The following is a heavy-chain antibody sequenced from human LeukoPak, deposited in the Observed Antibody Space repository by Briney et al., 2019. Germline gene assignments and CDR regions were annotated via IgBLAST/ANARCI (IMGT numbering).Heavy chain of an antibody. Sequence: PSETLSLTCSVSGASTTSYYWNWIRQAPGKGLEWIGYIYSDGTTSYSPSLRSRVTISIDTSRNQFSLKLSSVTAADAAVYYCARDTPSYDTSGYYYFDYWGQGALVTVSS. CDR2: IYSDGTT. D-gene: IGHD3-22*01. V-gene: IGHV4-59*01. CDR3: ARDTPSYDTSGYYYFDY. J-gene: IGHJ4*02. CDR1: GASTTSYY.